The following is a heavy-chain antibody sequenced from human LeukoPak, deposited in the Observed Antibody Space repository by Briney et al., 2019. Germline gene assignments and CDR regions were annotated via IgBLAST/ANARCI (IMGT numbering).Heavy chain of an antibody. J-gene: IGHJ3*02. CDR1: YSGFTFTNYW. D-gene: IGHD5-18*01. CDR3: ARGYPTHAFDI. V-gene: IGHV3-7*01. CDR2: IRQDGSDK. Sequence: GGSLRLSCAASYSGFTFTNYWMNWVRQAPGKGLEWVANIRQDGSDKYYVDSVKGQFTISRDNAKNSLYLQMNSLRAEDTAVYYCARGYPTHAFDIWGQGTMVTVSS.